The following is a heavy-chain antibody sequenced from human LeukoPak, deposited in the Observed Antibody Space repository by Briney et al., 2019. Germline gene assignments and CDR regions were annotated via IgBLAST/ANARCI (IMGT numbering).Heavy chain of an antibody. Sequence: GGSLRLSCAASGFTFSSYTMSWVHQAPGKGLEWVSSIGGGSGGSTFYADSVKGRFTISRDNSKNTLYLQMDSLRAEDTAVYYCARANIAVAEFRYFHHWGPGTLVTVTS. V-gene: IGHV3-23*01. CDR1: GFTFSSYT. J-gene: IGHJ1*01. CDR3: ARANIAVAEFRYFHH. D-gene: IGHD6-19*01. CDR2: IGGGSGGST.